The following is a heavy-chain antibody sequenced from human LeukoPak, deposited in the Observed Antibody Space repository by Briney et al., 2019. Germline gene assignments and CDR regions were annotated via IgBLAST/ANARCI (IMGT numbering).Heavy chain of an antibody. D-gene: IGHD3-16*02. Sequence: PGGSLRLSCAASGFTFSSYGMHWVRQAPGKGLEWVALIWYDGSSKHYADSVRGRLTISRDNSKNTLYLQMNSLRAEDTAVYYCARDFELSHWGQGTLVTVSS. CDR3: ARDFELSH. V-gene: IGHV3-33*01. CDR2: IWYDGSSK. CDR1: GFTFSSYG. J-gene: IGHJ4*02.